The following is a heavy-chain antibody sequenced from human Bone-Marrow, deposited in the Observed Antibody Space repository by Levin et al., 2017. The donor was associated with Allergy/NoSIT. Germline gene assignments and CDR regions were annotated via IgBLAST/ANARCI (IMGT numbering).Heavy chain of an antibody. J-gene: IGHJ6*02. CDR3: ARPPRVAGWNSVNV. D-gene: IGHD1/OR15-1a*01. V-gene: IGHV1-69*01. CDR2: IIPNFGSP. CDR1: GGTFNNYV. Sequence: KISCKPSGGTFNNYVIQWVRQAPGQGLEWMGAIIPNFGSPNYAQTFQGRVTITADASTTTVYMELSRLRSDDTARYYCARPPRVAGWNSVNVWGQGTTVIVSS.